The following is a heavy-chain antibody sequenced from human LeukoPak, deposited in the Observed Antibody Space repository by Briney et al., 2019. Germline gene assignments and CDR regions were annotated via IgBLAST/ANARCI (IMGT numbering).Heavy chain of an antibody. CDR1: GGSISSSSYY. D-gene: IGHD2-21*02. V-gene: IGHV4-39*07. CDR3: ARDHNVVVTAESGVAFDI. Sequence: SETLSLTCTVSGGSISSSSYYWGWIRQPPGKGLEWIGSIYYSGSTYYNPSLKSRVTISVDTSKNQFSLKLSSVTAADTAVYYCARDHNVVVTAESGVAFDIWGQGTMVTVSS. CDR2: IYYSGST. J-gene: IGHJ3*02.